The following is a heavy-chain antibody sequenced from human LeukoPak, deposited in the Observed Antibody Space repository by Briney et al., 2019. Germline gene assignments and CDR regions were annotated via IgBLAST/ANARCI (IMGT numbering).Heavy chain of an antibody. D-gene: IGHD6-13*01. CDR2: ISYDGSNK. V-gene: IGHV3-30*18. CDR3: AKDRGSSSPVDY. Sequence: GASLRLSCAASGFTFSSYGMHWVRQAPGKGLEWVAVISYDGSNKYYADSVKGRFTISRDNSKNTLYLQMNSLRAEDTAVYYCAKDRGSSSPVDYWGQGTLVTVSS. CDR1: GFTFSSYG. J-gene: IGHJ4*02.